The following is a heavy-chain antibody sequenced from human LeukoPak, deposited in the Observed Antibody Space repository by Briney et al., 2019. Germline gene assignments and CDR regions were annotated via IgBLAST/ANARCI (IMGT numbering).Heavy chain of an antibody. CDR1: GFTFSTYV. CDR2: ITGDGGYT. J-gene: IGHJ3*02. V-gene: IGHV3-64*01. Sequence: PGESLRLSCAASGFTFSTYVMQWVRQAPGQGLEYVSAITGDGGYTYYANSVKGRFTISRDNSKKTLYLQMGSLRADDMAVYYCARVSTNDRRNAFDIWGQGTMVTVSS. D-gene: IGHD2-8*01. CDR3: ARVSTNDRRNAFDI.